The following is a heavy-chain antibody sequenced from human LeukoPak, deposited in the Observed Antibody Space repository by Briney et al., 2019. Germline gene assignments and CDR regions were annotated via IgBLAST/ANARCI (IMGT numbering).Heavy chain of an antibody. Sequence: NPSETLSLTCAVYGGSFSGYYWSWIRQPPGKGLEWIGEINHSGSTNYNPSLKSRVTISVDTSKNQFSLKLSSVTAADTAVYYCARDSLSSRAIVGATTDWFDPWGQGTLVTVSS. V-gene: IGHV4-34*01. J-gene: IGHJ5*02. D-gene: IGHD1-26*01. CDR2: INHSGST. CDR1: GGSFSGYY. CDR3: ARDSLSSRAIVGATTDWFDP.